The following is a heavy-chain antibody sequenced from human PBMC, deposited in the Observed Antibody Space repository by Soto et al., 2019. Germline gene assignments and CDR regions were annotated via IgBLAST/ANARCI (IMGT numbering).Heavy chain of an antibody. J-gene: IGHJ3*02. CDR2: ISGSGGRT. CDR1: GFPFSSYA. Sequence: GGCLRLSCVASGFPFSSYAMSWVRQTPGKGLEWVSGISGSGGRTYYADSVKGRFTISRDNSNNTLSLQMHILRVEDTAVYFCAKGGYYSLFDIWGQGTVVTVSS. V-gene: IGHV3-23*01. CDR3: AKGGYYSLFDI. D-gene: IGHD3-16*01.